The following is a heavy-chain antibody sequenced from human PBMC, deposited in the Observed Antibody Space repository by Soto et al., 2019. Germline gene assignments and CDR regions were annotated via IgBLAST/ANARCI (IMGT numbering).Heavy chain of an antibody. CDR1: GASVSSGYHY. CDR2: IFDSGST. D-gene: IGHD5-18*01. CDR3: ARGGRYSYLFDP. V-gene: IGHV4-31*01. Sequence: SETLSLTCTVSGASVSSGYHYWTWIRQLPGKRLEWIGYIFDSGSTYYNPSLKSQTFISADTSENQFFLSLHSVSPADAAVYYCARGGRYSYLFDPWGQGTLVTVSS. J-gene: IGHJ5*02.